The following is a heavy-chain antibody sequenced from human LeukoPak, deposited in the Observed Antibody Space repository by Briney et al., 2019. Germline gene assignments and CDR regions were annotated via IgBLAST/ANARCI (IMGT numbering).Heavy chain of an antibody. J-gene: IGHJ4*02. V-gene: IGHV3-30-3*01. CDR3: ARVLAVAGTYFDY. D-gene: IGHD6-19*01. CDR1: GFTFSSYA. CDR2: ISYDGSNK. Sequence: GGSLRLSCAASGFTFSSYAMHWVRQAPGKGLEGVAVISYDGSNKYYADSVKGRFTISRDNSKNTLYLQMNSLRAEDTAVYYCARVLAVAGTYFDYWGQGTLVTVSS.